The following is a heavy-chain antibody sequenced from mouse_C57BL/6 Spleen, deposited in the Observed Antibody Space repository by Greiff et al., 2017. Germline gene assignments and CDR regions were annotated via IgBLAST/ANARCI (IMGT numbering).Heavy chain of an antibody. CDR3: ASSRSLYYAMDY. CDR1: GYTFTSYG. V-gene: IGHV1-81*01. D-gene: IGHD1-1*01. J-gene: IGHJ4*01. CDR2: IYPRSGNT. Sequence: QVQLQQSGAELARPGASVKLSCKASGYTFTSYGISWVKQRTGQGLEWIGEIYPRSGNTYYNEKFKGKATLTADKSSSTADMELRSLTSEDSAVYFCASSRSLYYAMDYWGQGTSVTVSS.